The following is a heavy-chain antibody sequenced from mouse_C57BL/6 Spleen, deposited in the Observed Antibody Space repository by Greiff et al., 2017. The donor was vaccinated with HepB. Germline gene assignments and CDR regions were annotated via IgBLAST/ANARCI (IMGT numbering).Heavy chain of an antibody. J-gene: IGHJ1*03. V-gene: IGHV1-22*01. CDR3: AKGDGGYWYFDV. Sequence: EVQLQQSGPELVKPGASVKMSCKASGYTFTDYNMHWVKQSHGKSLEWIGYINPNNGGTSYNQKFKGKATLTVNKSSSPAYMELRSLTSEDSAVYYWAKGDGGYWYFDVWGTGTTVTVSS. CDR1: GYTFTDYN. D-gene: IGHD3-3*01. CDR2: INPNNGGT.